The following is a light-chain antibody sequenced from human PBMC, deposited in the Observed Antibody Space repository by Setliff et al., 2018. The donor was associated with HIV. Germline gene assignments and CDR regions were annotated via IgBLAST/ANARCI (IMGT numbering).Light chain of an antibody. V-gene: IGLV2-14*01. CDR2: EVS. CDR3: SSYTSGSTRV. Sequence: QPALTQPASVSGSPGQSITISCTGSSNDVGGYNYVSWYQQRPGKAPKLMISEVSNRPSGVSNRFSGSKSGNTASLTISGLQAEDEADYYCSSYTSGSTRVFGTGTKVTVL. J-gene: IGLJ1*01. CDR1: SNDVGGYNY.